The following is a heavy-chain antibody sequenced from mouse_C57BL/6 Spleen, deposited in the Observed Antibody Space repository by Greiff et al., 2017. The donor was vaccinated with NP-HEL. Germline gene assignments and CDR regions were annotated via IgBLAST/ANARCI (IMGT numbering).Heavy chain of an antibody. V-gene: IGHV1-26*01. CDR1: GYTFTDYY. Sequence: EVQLQQSGPELVKPGASVKISCKASGYTFTDYYMNWVKQSHGKSLEWIGDINPNNGGTSYNQKFKGKATLTVDKSSSTAYMELRSLTSEDSAVYYCARYDYDHDAYLDYWGQGTTLTVSS. J-gene: IGHJ2*01. CDR2: INPNNGGT. CDR3: ARYDYDHDAYLDY. D-gene: IGHD2-4*01.